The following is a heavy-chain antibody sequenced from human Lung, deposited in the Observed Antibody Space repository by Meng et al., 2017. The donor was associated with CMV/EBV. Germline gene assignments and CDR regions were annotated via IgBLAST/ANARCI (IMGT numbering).Heavy chain of an antibody. D-gene: IGHD6-13*01. CDR1: GFTVNTNY. Sequence: GESXKISCAASGFTVNTNYMNWVRQAPGKGLECVSVIYSGGSTYYADSVMGRFTISSDNSKNTLYLQMNSLRAADTAMYYCAKYPQTYPYSSSSWGQGTLVTVSS. CDR3: AKYPQTYPYSSSS. J-gene: IGHJ4*02. V-gene: IGHV3-53*01. CDR2: IYSGGST.